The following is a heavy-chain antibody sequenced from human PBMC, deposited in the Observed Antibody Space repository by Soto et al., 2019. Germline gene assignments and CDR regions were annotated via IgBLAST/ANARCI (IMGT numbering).Heavy chain of an antibody. D-gene: IGHD1-26*01. CDR3: ARAWDF. CDR2: ISYSGSP. CDR1: GDSISSGYY. Sequence: SETLSLTCAVSGDSISSGYYWAWIRQPPGKGQEWIGHISYSGSPYYHPSLRSRLSISVDTSKNQFSLKVKSVTAADTAVYYCARAWDFWGQGTLVTVSS. V-gene: IGHV4-38-2*01. J-gene: IGHJ1*01.